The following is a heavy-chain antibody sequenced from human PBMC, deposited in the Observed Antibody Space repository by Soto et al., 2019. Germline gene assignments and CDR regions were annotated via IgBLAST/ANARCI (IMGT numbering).Heavy chain of an antibody. CDR3: ARVDYFLRNAAEATRPYYLDS. D-gene: IGHD3-16*01. J-gene: IGHJ5*01. Sequence: GKGLELVVNIKPDGSEKWYGDSVKGRFTISRDNAKNSLYIQMNSLRAEDKAVYFCARVDYFLRNAAEATRPYYLDSSV. CDR2: IKPDGSEK. V-gene: IGHV3-7*04.